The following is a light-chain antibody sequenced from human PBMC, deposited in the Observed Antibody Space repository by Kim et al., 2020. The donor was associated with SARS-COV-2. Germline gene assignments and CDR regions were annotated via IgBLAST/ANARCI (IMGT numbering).Light chain of an antibody. J-gene: IGLJ3*02. Sequence: VAPGQTASITCSGDKLGDKYACWYQQKPGQSPVLVIYQDSKRPSGIPGRFSGSISGNTATLTISGTQAMDEADYYCQAWDSSTAVFGGGTQLTVL. CDR3: QAWDSSTAV. V-gene: IGLV3-1*01. CDR1: KLGDKY. CDR2: QDS.